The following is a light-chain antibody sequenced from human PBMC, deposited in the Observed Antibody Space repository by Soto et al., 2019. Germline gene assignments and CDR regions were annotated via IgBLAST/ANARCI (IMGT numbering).Light chain of an antibody. J-gene: IGLJ2*01. Sequence: QSVLTQPASVSGSPGQSITISCTGTSSDVGGYNYVSWYQQHPGKAPKLKNYDVSNRPSGVSKRFTGSKYGNTASLTISGLQAEDEADYYCSLYTSSSPLFGGGTQLTVL. CDR2: DVS. CDR3: SLYTSSSPL. V-gene: IGLV2-14*01. CDR1: SSDVGGYNY.